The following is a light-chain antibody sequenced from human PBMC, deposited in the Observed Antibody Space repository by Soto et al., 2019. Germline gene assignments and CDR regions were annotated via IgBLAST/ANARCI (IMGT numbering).Light chain of an antibody. J-gene: IGKJ1*01. CDR2: KVS. Sequence: DIVMTHTPLSSPVTLGQAASISCRSSQSLLHSDGNTYLSWFQQRPGQPPRLLIYKVSDRFSGVPDRFSRSGAGKDFTLTISRVEPEDFPVYYSQQYGKSHGTFGKGIKVEI. CDR3: QQYGKSHGT. CDR1: QSLLHSDGNTY. V-gene: IGKV2-24*01.